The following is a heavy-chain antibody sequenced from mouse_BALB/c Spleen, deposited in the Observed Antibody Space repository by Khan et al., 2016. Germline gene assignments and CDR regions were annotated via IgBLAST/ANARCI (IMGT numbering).Heavy chain of an antibody. CDR2: INPYNGGT. CDR3: ARSPIYDDYYRDAMDY. J-gene: IGHJ4*01. CDR1: GYSFTGYT. Sequence: VQLQQSGPELVKPGASMKISCKASGYSFTGYTMNWVKQSHGKNLEWIGLINPYNGGTTYNQKFKGKATLTVDKSSSTAYMELLSLTSEDSAVYDCARSPIYDDYYRDAMDYWGQGTSVTVSS. D-gene: IGHD2-3*01. V-gene: IGHV1-18*01.